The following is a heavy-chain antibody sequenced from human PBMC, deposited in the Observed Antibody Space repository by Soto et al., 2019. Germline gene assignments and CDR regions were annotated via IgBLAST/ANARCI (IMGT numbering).Heavy chain of an antibody. CDR2: TYYRSKWFN. CDR1: GYSVSGNSAA. J-gene: IGHJ4*02. Sequence: SHTRSLTCAISGYSVSGNSAAWNLIRQSPSRGLEWLGRTYYRSKWFNNYALSVKSRITINPDTSKNQFSLQLNSVTPEDTAVYYCARGDQGFDYWGQGTLVTVSS. CDR3: ARGDQGFDY. D-gene: IGHD3-16*01. V-gene: IGHV6-1*01.